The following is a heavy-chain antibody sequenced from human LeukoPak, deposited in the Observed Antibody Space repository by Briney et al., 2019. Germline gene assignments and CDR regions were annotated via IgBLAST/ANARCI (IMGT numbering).Heavy chain of an antibody. CDR3: VRSSVAGRFDN. J-gene: IGHJ4*02. V-gene: IGHV3-7*01. Sequence: GGSLRLSCAASGFTFSSHGMNWVRQAPGKGLEWVADIKRDGSEINYVDSVKGRFTISRDNAKNSVFLQMDSLRAEDTAFYHCVRSSVAGRFDNWGQGTLVTVSS. CDR2: IKRDGSEI. D-gene: IGHD6-19*01. CDR1: GFTFSSHG.